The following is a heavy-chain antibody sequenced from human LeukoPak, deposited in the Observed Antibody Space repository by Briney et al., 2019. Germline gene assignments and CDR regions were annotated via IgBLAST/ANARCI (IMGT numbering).Heavy chain of an antibody. D-gene: IGHD3-3*01. CDR1: GFTFSGYG. V-gene: IGHV3-33*06. CDR3: AKGPNTIFGEDYHYYYMDV. J-gene: IGHJ6*03. Sequence: GGSLRLSCAASGFTFSGYGMHWVRQAPGKGLEWVAVIWYDGSNKYYADSVKGRFTISRDNSKNTLYLQMNSLRAEDTAVYYCAKGPNTIFGEDYHYYYMDVWGKGTTVTVSS. CDR2: IWYDGSNK.